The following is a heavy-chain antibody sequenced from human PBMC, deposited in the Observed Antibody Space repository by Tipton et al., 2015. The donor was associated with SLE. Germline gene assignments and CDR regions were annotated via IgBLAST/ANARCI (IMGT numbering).Heavy chain of an antibody. Sequence: GLVKPSGTLSLTCAVPGGSISSSNWWSWVRQPPGKGLEWIGEIYHSESTYYNPSLRSRVTISLDRSKNQFSLRLSSVTAADTAVYYCARGPLPYGSGSYFDDWGQGTLVTVSS. CDR2: IYHSEST. J-gene: IGHJ4*02. CDR1: GGSISSSNW. D-gene: IGHD3-10*01. CDR3: ARGPLPYGSGSYFDD. V-gene: IGHV4-4*02.